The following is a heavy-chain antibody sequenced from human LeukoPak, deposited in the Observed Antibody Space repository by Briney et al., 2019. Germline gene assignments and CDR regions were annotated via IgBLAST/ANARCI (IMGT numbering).Heavy chain of an antibody. CDR2: IYTSGST. D-gene: IGHD1-7*01. CDR1: GGSISSGSYY. V-gene: IGHV4-61*02. CDR3: ARDQNWNYVGWFDP. J-gene: IGHJ5*02. Sequence: SQTLSLTCTVSGGSISSGSYYWSWIRQPAGKGLEWIGRIYTSGSTNYNSSLKSRVTISVDTSKNQFSLKLSSVTAADTAVYYCARDQNWNYVGWFDPWGQGTLVTVSS.